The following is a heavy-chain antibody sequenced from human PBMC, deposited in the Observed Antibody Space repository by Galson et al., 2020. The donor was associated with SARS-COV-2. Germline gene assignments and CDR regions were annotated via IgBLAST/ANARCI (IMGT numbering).Heavy chain of an antibody. CDR2: IRGKTNTYAT. V-gene: IGHV3-73*01. J-gene: IGHJ4*02. CDR1: GFTFSDSA. Sequence: QLGESLKISCAVSGFTFSDSAIHWVRQASGQGLEWVGRIRGKTNTYATAYAASVKGRFTISRDDSKNTAYLQMNSLKTEDTAVYYCTTLTDYWGQGTLVTVSS. CDR3: TTLTDY.